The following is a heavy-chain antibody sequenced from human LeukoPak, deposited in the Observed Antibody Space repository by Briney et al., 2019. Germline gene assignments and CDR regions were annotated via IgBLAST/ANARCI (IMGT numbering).Heavy chain of an antibody. J-gene: IGHJ4*02. Sequence: GGSLRLSCAASGFTFSRYAMTWVRQAPGKGLEWVSSINSGSTYTYYTESVKGRFTVSRDNAKNSLFLQMNSLRAEDTAIYYCARSLTTLTYEGYWGQGTLVTVSS. V-gene: IGHV3-21*01. CDR3: ARSLTTLTYEGY. D-gene: IGHD1-1*01. CDR1: GFTFSRYA. CDR2: INSGSTYT.